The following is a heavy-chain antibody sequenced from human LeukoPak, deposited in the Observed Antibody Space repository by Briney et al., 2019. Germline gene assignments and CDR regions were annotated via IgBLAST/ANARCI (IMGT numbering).Heavy chain of an antibody. Sequence: SETLSLTCTVSGGSISSYYWSWIRQPAGKGLEWIGRIYTSGSTNYNPSLKSRVTMSVDTSKNQLSLKLSSVTAADTAVYYCARGEGLGYCSSTSCSPDHDAFDIWGQGTMVTVSS. J-gene: IGHJ3*02. V-gene: IGHV4-4*07. D-gene: IGHD2-2*01. CDR1: GGSISSYY. CDR2: IYTSGST. CDR3: ARGEGLGYCSSTSCSPDHDAFDI.